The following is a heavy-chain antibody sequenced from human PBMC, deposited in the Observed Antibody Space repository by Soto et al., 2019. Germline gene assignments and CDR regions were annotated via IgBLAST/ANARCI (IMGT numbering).Heavy chain of an antibody. J-gene: IGHJ4*02. D-gene: IGHD6-19*01. CDR2: VNPNSGGT. Sequence: QVQLVQSGAEVKKPGASVKVSCKASGYTFTGYYIHWVRQAPGQGLEWMGWVNPNSGGTKYAQKLQGWVTMTRDTSISTAYMELSRLRSDDTAVYYCVTSRVSITVAGETEYYFDYWGQGTLVTVSS. CDR1: GYTFTGYY. V-gene: IGHV1-2*04. CDR3: VTSRVSITVAGETEYYFDY.